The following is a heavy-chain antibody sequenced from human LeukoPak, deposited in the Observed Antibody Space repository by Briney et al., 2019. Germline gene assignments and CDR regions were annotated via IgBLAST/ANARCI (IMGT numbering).Heavy chain of an antibody. CDR1: GDSVSSGTSF. Sequence: SQTLSLTCTISGDSVSSGTSFWSWIRQHPGKGLEWIGYIYYSGSTYYNPSFRSRVTISLDASKNQFSLELNSVTAADTAIYYCSKSDYTHCMDVWGKGTTVTVSS. V-gene: IGHV4-31*03. CDR2: IYYSGST. J-gene: IGHJ6*03. CDR3: SKSDYTHCMDV. D-gene: IGHD4-11*01.